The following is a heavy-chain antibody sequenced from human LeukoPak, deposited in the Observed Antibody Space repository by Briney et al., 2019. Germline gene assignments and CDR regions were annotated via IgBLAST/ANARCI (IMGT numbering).Heavy chain of an antibody. CDR1: AGSVNSSPYY. CDR3: AKHEGSYFDKSGYTFEY. D-gene: IGHD3-22*01. J-gene: IGHJ4*02. V-gene: IGHV4-39*01. CDR2: IHYSGNT. Sequence: SETLSLTCTVSAGSVNSSPYYWGWVRQPPGKGLEWIGSIHYSGNTYYNPSLKSRVTISVDTSRNQFSLKLSSVSAADRGIYYCAKHEGSYFDKSGYTFEYWGQGTMVTVSS.